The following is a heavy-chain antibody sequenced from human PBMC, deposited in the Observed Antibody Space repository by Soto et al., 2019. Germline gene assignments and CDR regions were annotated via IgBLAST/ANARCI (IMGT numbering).Heavy chain of an antibody. CDR1: GFAISRGYY. D-gene: IGHD1-1*01. V-gene: IGHV4-38-2*02. CDR3: AREKVGTTFFDN. CDR2: IYPSVSS. J-gene: IGHJ4*02. Sequence: PXETLSLTCSVAGFAISRGYYWSCVRQPPGKGLEWIGSIYPSVSSYHNPSLETRVRLSIDTSKNQFTLNLTSVTAADTALYYCAREKVGTTFFDNWGQGIQVTVSS.